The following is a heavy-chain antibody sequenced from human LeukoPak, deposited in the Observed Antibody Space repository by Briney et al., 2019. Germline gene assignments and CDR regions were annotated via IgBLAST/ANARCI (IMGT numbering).Heavy chain of an antibody. V-gene: IGHV3-66*01. D-gene: IGHD2/OR15-2a*01. CDR3: ARDFPTKAFDY. CDR1: GFTVSSNY. J-gene: IGHJ4*02. CDR2: IYSGGST. Sequence: PGGSLRLSCAASGFTVSSNYMSWVRQAPGKGLEWVSVIYSGGSTYYADSVKGRFTISRDNSKNTLYLQMNSLRAEDAAVYYCARDFPTKAFDYWGQGTLVTVSS.